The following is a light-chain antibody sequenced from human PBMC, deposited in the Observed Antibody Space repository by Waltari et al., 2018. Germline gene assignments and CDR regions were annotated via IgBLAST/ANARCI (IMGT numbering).Light chain of an antibody. CDR2: GNR. V-gene: IGLV1-40*01. J-gene: IGLJ1*01. CDR1: SSNIGAGYD. Sequence: QSVLTQPPSVSGAPGQTVTISCPGSSSNIGAGYDVPWYQQLPGAAPKLLIHGNRNRPSGVPDRFFGFNSDTSASLAITGLQAEDEADYYCQSYDSNLSGYVFGTGTKVSVL. CDR3: QSYDSNLSGYV.